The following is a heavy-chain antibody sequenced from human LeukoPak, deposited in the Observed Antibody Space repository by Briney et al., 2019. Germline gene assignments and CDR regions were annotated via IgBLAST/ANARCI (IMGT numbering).Heavy chain of an antibody. CDR2: ITSSSSYI. Sequence: PGGSLRLSCAPSGFTFSSYSMNWVRHAPGKGLEWVSSITSSSSYIYYADSVKGRFTISRDNAKNSLYLQMNSLRAEDTAVYYCARDAARNRCDYWGQGTQVIVSS. D-gene: IGHD1-14*01. J-gene: IGHJ4*02. V-gene: IGHV3-21*01. CDR3: ARDAARNRCDY. CDR1: GFTFSSYS.